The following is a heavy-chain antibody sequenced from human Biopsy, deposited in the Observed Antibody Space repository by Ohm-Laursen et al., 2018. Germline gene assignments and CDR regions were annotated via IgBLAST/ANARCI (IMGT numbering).Heavy chain of an antibody. CDR3: ARERQFRFLEGAFDY. J-gene: IGHJ4*02. CDR2: ISSGGRA. D-gene: IGHD3-3*01. CDR1: GGSISDDY. Sequence: GTLSLTCTVSGGSISDDYWNWIRQPPGKGLQVIGYISSGGRAKYNPSLKSRPTISLDTSKNQLSLRLSSVTAADSAIYYCARERQFRFLEGAFDYWGQGILVTVSS. V-gene: IGHV4-59*01.